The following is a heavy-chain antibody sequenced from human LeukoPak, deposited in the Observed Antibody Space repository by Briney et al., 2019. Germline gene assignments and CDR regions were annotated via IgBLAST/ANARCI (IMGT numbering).Heavy chain of an antibody. CDR2: IYHSGST. Sequence: PSETLSLTCTVSGYCISSGYYWGWFRQPPGKGLEWIGSIYHSGSTYYNPSLKSRVTISVDTSKNQFSLKLSSVTAADTAVYYCARVHRGYDCGYYLDGWDQGTLVTVSS. J-gene: IGHJ4*02. CDR3: ARVHRGYDCGYYLDG. CDR1: GYCISSGYY. D-gene: IGHD5-12*01. V-gene: IGHV4-38-2*02.